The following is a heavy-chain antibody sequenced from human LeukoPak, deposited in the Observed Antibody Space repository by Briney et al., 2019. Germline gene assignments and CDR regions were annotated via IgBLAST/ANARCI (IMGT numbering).Heavy chain of an antibody. CDR2: ISSSSSYI. V-gene: IGHV3-21*06. CDR1: GFDFSRYE. CDR3: ARDPRTMTTNWFDP. D-gene: IGHD3-22*01. J-gene: IGHJ5*02. Sequence: PGGSLRLSCAASGFDFSRYEMNWVRQAPGKGLEWVSSISSSSSYIYYADSVKGRFTISRDNAKNSLYLQMNSLRVEDTAVYYCARDPRTMTTNWFDPWGQGTLVTVSS.